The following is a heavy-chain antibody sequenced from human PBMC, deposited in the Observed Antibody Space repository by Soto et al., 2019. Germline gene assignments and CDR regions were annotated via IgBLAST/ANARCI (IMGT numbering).Heavy chain of an antibody. J-gene: IGHJ4*02. Sequence: GGSLRLSCAASGFTFSSNAMSWVRQAPGKGLEWVAVIWYDGSNKYYADSVKGRFTISRDNSKNTLYLQMNSLRAEDTAVYYCARGQGYWGQGTLVTVSS. CDR1: GFTFSSNA. CDR2: IWYDGSNK. CDR3: ARGQGY. V-gene: IGHV3-33*08.